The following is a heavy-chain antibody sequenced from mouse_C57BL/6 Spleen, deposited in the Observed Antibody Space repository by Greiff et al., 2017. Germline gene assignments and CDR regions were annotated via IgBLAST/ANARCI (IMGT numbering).Heavy chain of an antibody. D-gene: IGHD2-4*01. J-gene: IGHJ4*01. CDR3: ATIYYDYDEDAMDY. CDR1: GYTFTDYY. V-gene: IGHV1-26*01. Sequence: EVQLQQSGPELVKPGASVKISCKASGYTFTDYYMNWVKQSHGKSLEWIGDINPNNGGTSYNQKVKGKATLTVDKSSSTAYMELRSLTSEDSAVYYCATIYYDYDEDAMDYWGQGTSVTVSS. CDR2: INPNNGGT.